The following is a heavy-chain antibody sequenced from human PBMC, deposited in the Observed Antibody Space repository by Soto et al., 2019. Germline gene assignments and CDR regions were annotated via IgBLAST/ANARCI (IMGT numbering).Heavy chain of an antibody. D-gene: IGHD3-16*02. J-gene: IGHJ5*01. V-gene: IGHV3-48*02. CDR1: GFTFSSYS. Sequence: PWGSLRLSCAASGFTFSSYSMNWVRQAPGKGLEWVSYISSSSSTIYYADSVKGRFTISRDNAKNSLYLQMNSLRDEDTAVYYCARENDYVWGSYRLNWFDSWGQGTLVTVSS. CDR2: ISSSSSTI. CDR3: ARENDYVWGSYRLNWFDS.